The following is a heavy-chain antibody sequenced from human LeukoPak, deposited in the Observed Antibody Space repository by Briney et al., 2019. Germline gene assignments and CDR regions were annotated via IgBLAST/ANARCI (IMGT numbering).Heavy chain of an antibody. V-gene: IGHV3-30-3*01. CDR1: GFTFSSYA. CDR2: TSYDGSNK. J-gene: IGHJ6*02. CDR3: ARARVRYYYGSRGMDV. Sequence: GRSLRLSCAASGFTFSSYAMHWVRQAPGKGLEWVAVTSYDGSNKYYADSVKGRFTISSDNSKNTPYLQMNGLRAQDTAVYYCARARVRYYYGSRGMDVWGQGTTVTVSS. D-gene: IGHD3-10*01.